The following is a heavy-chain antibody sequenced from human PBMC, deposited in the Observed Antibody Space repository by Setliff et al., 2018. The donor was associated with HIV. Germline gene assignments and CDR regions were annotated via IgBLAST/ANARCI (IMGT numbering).Heavy chain of an antibody. CDR2: INPSGGST. D-gene: IGHD3-10*01. J-gene: IGHJ6*03. Sequence: ASVKVSCKASGYTFTSYYMHWVRQAPGQGLEWMGIINPSGGSTNYAQKFQGRVTMTRDTSISTAYMELSSLTSEDTAVYYCARGKGVGGVVITGGLDVWGKGTTGTVS. CDR3: ARGKGVGGVVITGGLDV. CDR1: GYTFTSYY. V-gene: IGHV1-46*01.